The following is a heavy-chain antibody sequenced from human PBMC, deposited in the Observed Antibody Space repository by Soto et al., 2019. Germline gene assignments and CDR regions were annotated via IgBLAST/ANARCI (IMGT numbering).Heavy chain of an antibody. D-gene: IGHD5-12*01. CDR1: GFTFSSYA. V-gene: IGHV3-30-3*01. Sequence: PGGSLRLSCAASGFTFSSYAMHWVRQAPGKGLEWVAVISYDGSNKYYADSVKGRFTISRDNSKNTLYLQMNSLRAEDTAVYYCAREVVEIGPPWFDPGGKGTLVTVSS. CDR3: AREVVEIGPPWFDP. CDR2: ISYDGSNK. J-gene: IGHJ5*02.